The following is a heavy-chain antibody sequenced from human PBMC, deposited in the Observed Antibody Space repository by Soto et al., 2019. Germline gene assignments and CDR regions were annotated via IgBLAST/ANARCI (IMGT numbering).Heavy chain of an antibody. CDR2: ISGSGGNT. V-gene: IGHV3-23*01. J-gene: IGHJ6*02. D-gene: IGHD6-19*01. CDR1: GFTFSSYA. Sequence: SGGSLRLSCAASGFTFSSYAMSWVRQAPGKGLEWVSGISGSGGNTYYADSVKGRFTISRDNSKNTLYLQMNSLRAEDTAVYYCAKRAVAGTFDYYYYGMDVWGQGTTVTVSS. CDR3: AKRAVAGTFDYYYYGMDV.